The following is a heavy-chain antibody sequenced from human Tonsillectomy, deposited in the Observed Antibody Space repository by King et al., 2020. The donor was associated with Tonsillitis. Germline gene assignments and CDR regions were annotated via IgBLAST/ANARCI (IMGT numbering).Heavy chain of an antibody. V-gene: IGHV3-48*01. J-gene: IGHJ3*02. Sequence: VQLVESGGGLVQPGGSLRLSCAASGFTFSSYSMNWVRQAPGKGLEWGSYISSSSSTIYYADSVKGRFTISRDSAKNSLYLQMNSLRAEDTAVYYCARGMGDCSSTSCYYRAFDIWGQGTMVTVSS. CDR3: ARGMGDCSSTSCYYRAFDI. CDR2: ISSSSSTI. CDR1: GFTFSSYS. D-gene: IGHD2-2*01.